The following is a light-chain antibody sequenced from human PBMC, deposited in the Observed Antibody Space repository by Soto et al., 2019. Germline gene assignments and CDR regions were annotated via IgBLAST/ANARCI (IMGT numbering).Light chain of an antibody. V-gene: IGKV1-5*03. Sequence: DIQMTQSPSTLSACVGDRVTITCRASQSISSWLAWYQQKPGQAPKLLIYKASTLQSGVPSRFSGSGSGTEFTLAISSLQPDDSATYYCQQYNDNWTFGQGTKVDIK. CDR1: QSISSW. J-gene: IGKJ1*01. CDR2: KAS. CDR3: QQYNDNWT.